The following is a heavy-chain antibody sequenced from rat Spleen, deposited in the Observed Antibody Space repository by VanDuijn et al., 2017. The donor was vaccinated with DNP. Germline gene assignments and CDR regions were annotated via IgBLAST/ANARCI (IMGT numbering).Heavy chain of an antibody. Sequence: QVQLKESGPGLVQPSQTLSLTCTVSGFSLTSYHVSWVRQPPGKSLVWMGSIWAGGGSNYNSAVQSRLSISRDTSKNQLFLKVNSLQGEDTATYYCARDGGAGDFDYWGQGVMVTVSS. CDR2: IWAGGGS. D-gene: IGHD1-2*01. J-gene: IGHJ2*01. V-gene: IGHV2-15*01. CDR3: ARDGGAGDFDY. CDR1: GFSLTSYH.